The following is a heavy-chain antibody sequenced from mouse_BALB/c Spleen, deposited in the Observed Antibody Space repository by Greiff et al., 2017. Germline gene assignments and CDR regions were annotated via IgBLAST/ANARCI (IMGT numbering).Heavy chain of an antibody. Sequence: EVQLVESGAELVKPGASVKLSCTASGFNIKDTYMHWVKQRPEQGLEWIGRIDPANGNTKYDPKFQGKATITADTSSNTAYLQLSSLTSEDTAVYYCAKGGAMDYWGQGTSVTVSS. CDR3: AKGGAMDY. CDR1: GFNIKDTY. V-gene: IGHV14-3*02. J-gene: IGHJ4*01. CDR2: IDPANGNT.